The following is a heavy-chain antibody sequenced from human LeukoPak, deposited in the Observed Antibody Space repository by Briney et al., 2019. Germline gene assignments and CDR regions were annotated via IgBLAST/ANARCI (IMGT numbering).Heavy chain of an antibody. CDR2: IYYSGST. D-gene: IGHD6-19*01. CDR1: GGSISSSSYY. V-gene: IGHV4-39*02. J-gene: IGHJ5*02. Sequence: SETLSLTCTVSGGSISSSSYYWGWIRQPPGKGLEWIGSIYYSGSTYYNPSLKSRVTISVDTSKNQFSLKLSSVTAADTAVYYCAREVAGTGRFDPWSQGTLVTVSS. CDR3: AREVAGTGRFDP.